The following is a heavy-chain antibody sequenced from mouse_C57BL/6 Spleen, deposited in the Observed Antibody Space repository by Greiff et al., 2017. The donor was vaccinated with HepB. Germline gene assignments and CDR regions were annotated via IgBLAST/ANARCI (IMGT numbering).Heavy chain of an antibody. J-gene: IGHJ2*01. D-gene: IGHD4-1*01. CDR3: ARSWDGRGEDY. CDR2: IDPSDSYT. CDR1: GYTFTSYW. V-gene: IGHV1-69*01. Sequence: QVQLQQSGAELVMPGASVKLSCKASGYTFTSYWMHWVKQRPGQGLEWIGEIDPSDSYTNYNQKFKGKSTLTVDKSSSTAYMQLSSLTSEDSAVYYCARSWDGRGEDYWGQGTTLTVSS.